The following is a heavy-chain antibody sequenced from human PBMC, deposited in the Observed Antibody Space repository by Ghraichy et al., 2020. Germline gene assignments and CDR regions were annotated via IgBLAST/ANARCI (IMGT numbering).Heavy chain of an antibody. V-gene: IGHV4-4*09. CDR2: IYTSGST. CDR3: ARRFNYYDSSGYYRGYYFDY. CDR1: GGSISSYY. J-gene: IGHJ4*02. Sequence: SETLSLTCTVSGGSISSYYWSWIRQPPGKGLEWIGYIYTSGSTNYNPSLKSRVTISVDTSKNQFSLKLSSVTAADTAVYYCARRFNYYDSSGYYRGYYFDYWGQGTLVTVSS. D-gene: IGHD3-22*01.